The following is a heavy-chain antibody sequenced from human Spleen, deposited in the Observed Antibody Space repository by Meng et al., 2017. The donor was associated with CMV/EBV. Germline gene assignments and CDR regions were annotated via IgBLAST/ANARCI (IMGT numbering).Heavy chain of an antibody. CDR1: GGPFRNHA. CDR3: ARNLRTTYSSSDFDY. Sequence: SVKVSCKASGGPFRNHAISWVRQAPGQGLEWMGGIVPIFGTSNYAQKFKGRVTISTDESTSTVYMELSSLRSEDTAVYYCARNLRTTYSSSDFDYWDQGTLVTVSS. D-gene: IGHD6-13*01. CDR2: IVPIFGTS. J-gene: IGHJ4*02. V-gene: IGHV1-69*05.